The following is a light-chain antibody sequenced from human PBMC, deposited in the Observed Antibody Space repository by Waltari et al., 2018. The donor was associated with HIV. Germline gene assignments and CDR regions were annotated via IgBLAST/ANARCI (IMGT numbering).Light chain of an antibody. CDR2: GKN. V-gene: IGLV3-19*01. Sequence: SSELTQDPAVSVALGQTVRITCQGDSLRSYYASWYQQKPGQAPVLVIYGKNNRPSGIPDRFSSSSSGNTASLTSTGAQAEDEADYYCNSRDSSGNHLRVFGGGTKLTVL. CDR3: NSRDSSGNHLRV. J-gene: IGLJ3*02. CDR1: SLRSYY.